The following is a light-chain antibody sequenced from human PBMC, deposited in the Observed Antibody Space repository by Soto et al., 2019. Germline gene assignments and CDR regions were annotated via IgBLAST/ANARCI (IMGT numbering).Light chain of an antibody. J-gene: IGKJ4*01. Sequence: EIVMTQSPATLSVSPGERATLSCRASQSVSSNLAWYQQKPGQAPRLLIYGASTRATGIPARFSGSGSGTEFTLTISSLQSEDFAVYYCQQRSNWLTLGGGTKVEIK. CDR2: GAS. CDR3: QQRSNWLT. CDR1: QSVSSN. V-gene: IGKV3-15*01.